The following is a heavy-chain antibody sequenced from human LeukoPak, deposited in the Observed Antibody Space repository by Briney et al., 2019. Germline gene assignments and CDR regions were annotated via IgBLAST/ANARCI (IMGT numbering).Heavy chain of an antibody. Sequence: GGSLRLSCEASGFRFSSYWMSWVRQAPGKGLEWVATIKQYGSEKYYVDSVKGRFTISRDNAKKSLFLQMDSLRGEDTAVYYCARGGGKVVDTLDSWGQGTLVTVSS. CDR1: GFRFSSYW. J-gene: IGHJ4*02. D-gene: IGHD4-23*01. CDR2: IKQYGSEK. V-gene: IGHV3-7*05. CDR3: ARGGGKVVDTLDS.